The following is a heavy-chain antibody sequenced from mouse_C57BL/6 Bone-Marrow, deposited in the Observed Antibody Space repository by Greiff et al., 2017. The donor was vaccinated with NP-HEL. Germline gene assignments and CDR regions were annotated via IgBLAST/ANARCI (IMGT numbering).Heavy chain of an antibody. Sequence: EVKLMESGPELVKPGASVKISCKASGYSFTGYYMHWVKQSHGNILDWIGYIYPYNGVSSYNQKFKGKATLTVDKSSSTAYMELRSLTSEDSAVYYCATCMVTTPYCFDYWGQGTTLTVSS. V-gene: IGHV1-31*01. D-gene: IGHD2-2*01. J-gene: IGHJ2*01. CDR1: GYSFTGYY. CDR2: IYPYNGVS. CDR3: ATCMVTTPYCFDY.